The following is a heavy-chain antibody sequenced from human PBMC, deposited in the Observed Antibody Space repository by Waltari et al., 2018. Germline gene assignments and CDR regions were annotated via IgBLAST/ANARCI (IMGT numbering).Heavy chain of an antibody. CDR1: GFTFSSYE. D-gene: IGHD2-2*01. CDR3: ARVGCSSTSCLFDY. CDR2: ISSSGSTI. Sequence: EVQLVESGGGLVQPGGSLRLSCAASGFTFSSYEMNWFRQAPGKGLEWVSYISSSGSTIYYADSVKGRFTISRDNAKNSLYLQMNSLRAEDTAVYYCARVGCSSTSCLFDYWGQGTLVTVSS. J-gene: IGHJ4*02. V-gene: IGHV3-48*03.